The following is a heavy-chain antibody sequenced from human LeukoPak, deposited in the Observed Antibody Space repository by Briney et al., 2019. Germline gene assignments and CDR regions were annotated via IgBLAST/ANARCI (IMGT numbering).Heavy chain of an antibody. D-gene: IGHD2-21*02. Sequence: SETLSLTCAVSGVSFDDYYWSWVRQTPGKGLEWIGEINHSGYTNDSPSLKSRVTLSIDTSRKQYSLNLRSVTAADTGIYYCTRMTAGHDYWGQGTLVTVSS. CDR3: TRMTAGHDY. CDR1: GVSFDDYY. V-gene: IGHV4-34*01. CDR2: INHSGYT. J-gene: IGHJ4*02.